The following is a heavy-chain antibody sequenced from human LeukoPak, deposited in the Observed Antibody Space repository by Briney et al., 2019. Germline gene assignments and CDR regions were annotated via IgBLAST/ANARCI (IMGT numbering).Heavy chain of an antibody. CDR3: ARGPLSYYGSGSNGMDV. CDR1: AFTVSSNY. Sequence: GGSLRLSCAASAFTVSSNYMSWVRHAPGKGLEWVSFIYSGGSKYYADSVKGRFTISRDNSKNTLYLQMNSLRAEETAVYYCARGPLSYYGSGSNGMDVWGQGTTVTVSS. D-gene: IGHD3-10*01. V-gene: IGHV3-66*02. J-gene: IGHJ6*02. CDR2: IYSGGSK.